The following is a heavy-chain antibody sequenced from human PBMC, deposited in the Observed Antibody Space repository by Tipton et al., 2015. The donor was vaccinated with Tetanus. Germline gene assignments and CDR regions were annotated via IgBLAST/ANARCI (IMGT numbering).Heavy chain of an antibody. V-gene: IGHV4-61*08. CDR2: ISNSDRT. CDR3: ARANSVFPKQGPFAS. D-gene: IGHD3-16*01. Sequence: TLSLTCSVSGGSVRSGDYQWNWIRQPPGKGLEWLAYISNSDRTNSNYSLKSRITISQNKSKNQFSLRLTSVTAADAAVYYCARANSVFPKQGPFASWVPGSLVIVSS. J-gene: IGHJ4*02. CDR1: GGSVRSGDYQ.